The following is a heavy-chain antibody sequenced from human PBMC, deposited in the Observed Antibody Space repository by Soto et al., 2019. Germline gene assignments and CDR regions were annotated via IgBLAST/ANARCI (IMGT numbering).Heavy chain of an antibody. Sequence: SQTLSLTCAISVYSVSSNSAAWNWIRQSPSRGLEWLGRTYYRSKWYNDYAVSVKSRITINPDTTKNQFSLHMNSVTPEDTAVYNCARGFYDFWSRNFDTWGQGTQGTV. CDR1: VYSVSSNSAA. CDR2: TYYRSKWYN. J-gene: IGHJ5*02. D-gene: IGHD3-3*01. CDR3: ARGFYDFWSRNFDT. V-gene: IGHV6-1*01.